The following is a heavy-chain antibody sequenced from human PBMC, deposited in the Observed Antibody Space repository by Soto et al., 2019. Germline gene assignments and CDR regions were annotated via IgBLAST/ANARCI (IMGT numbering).Heavy chain of an antibody. D-gene: IGHD4-17*01. CDR3: VHPRSTVQIPPT. Sequence: GGSLRLSCSASGFTFSMCSMHWVRQAPGKGLEYVSGISSNGDSTYYADSVKGRFTISRDNSKNTLYLQMSSLRAVDTAVYYCVHPRSTVQIPPTWGQGTLVTVSS. V-gene: IGHV3-64D*06. CDR2: ISSNGDST. J-gene: IGHJ5*02. CDR1: GFTFSMCS.